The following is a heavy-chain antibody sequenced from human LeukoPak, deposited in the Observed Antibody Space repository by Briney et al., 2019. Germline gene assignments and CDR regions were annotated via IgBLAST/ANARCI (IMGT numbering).Heavy chain of an antibody. J-gene: IGHJ5*02. CDR3: ARVPHGETIFGVVLYWFDP. CDR2: IYHSGST. CDR1: GGSFSGYY. Sequence: PSETLSLTCAVYGGSFSGYYWSWIRQPPGKGLEWIGSIYHSGSTYYNPSLKSRVTISVDTSKNQFSLKLSSVTAADTAVYYCARVPHGETIFGVVLYWFDPWGQGTLVTVSS. D-gene: IGHD3-3*01. V-gene: IGHV4-34*01.